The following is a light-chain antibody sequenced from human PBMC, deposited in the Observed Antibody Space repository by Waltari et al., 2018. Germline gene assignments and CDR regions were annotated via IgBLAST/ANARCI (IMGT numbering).Light chain of an antibody. Sequence: QSALTQPASVSGSPGQSITISCTGTSSDVGGYNYVSWYQQHPGKAPKLMIYDVSNRPVGVSNRFSGSKSGNTASLTISGLQAEDEADYYCSSYTSSSTWVFGGGTKLTVL. CDR3: SSYTSSSTWV. CDR1: SSDVGGYNY. CDR2: DVS. V-gene: IGLV2-14*03. J-gene: IGLJ3*02.